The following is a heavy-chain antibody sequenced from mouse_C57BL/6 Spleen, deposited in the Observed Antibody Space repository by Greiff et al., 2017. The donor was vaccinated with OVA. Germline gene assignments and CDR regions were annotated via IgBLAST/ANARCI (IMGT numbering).Heavy chain of an antibody. J-gene: IGHJ3*01. V-gene: IGHV1-26*01. Sequence: EVQLQQSGPELVKPGASVKTSCKASGYTFTDYYMNWVKQSHGKSLEWIGDINPNNGGTSYNQKFKGKATLTVDKSSSTAYMELRSLTSEDSAVYYCAKDSNLFAYWGQGTLVTVSA. CDR1: GYTFTDYY. CDR2: INPNNGGT. CDR3: AKDSNLFAY. D-gene: IGHD2-5*01.